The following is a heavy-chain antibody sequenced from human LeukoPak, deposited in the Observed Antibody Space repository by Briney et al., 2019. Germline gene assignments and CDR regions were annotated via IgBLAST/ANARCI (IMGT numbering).Heavy chain of an antibody. Sequence: GETLSITCKDSGYGFTRYCISWVRQMTGKGREWMWWIASIDYYTNYSPCVQGHVNISTDKSISTAYLQWSSLKASYTAMYYWARQEYGENDYWGQGTLVTVSS. V-gene: IGHV5-10-1*01. CDR3: ARQEYGENDY. CDR2: IASIDYYT. D-gene: IGHD2-2*01. J-gene: IGHJ4*02. CDR1: GYGFTRYC.